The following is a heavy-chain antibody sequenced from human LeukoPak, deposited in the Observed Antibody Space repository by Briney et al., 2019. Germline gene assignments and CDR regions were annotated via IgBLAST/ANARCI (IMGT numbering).Heavy chain of an antibody. V-gene: IGHV1-2*02. CDR3: ARDFDYSGDDRFDY. D-gene: IGHD5-12*01. J-gene: IGHJ4*02. CDR1: GYTFTGYY. Sequence: GASVKVSCKASGYTFTGYYMHWVRQAPGQGLEWMGWINPNSGGTNYAQKFQGRVTMTGDTSISTAYMEVNRLRSDDTAVYYCARDFDYSGDDRFDYWGQGTLVTVSS. CDR2: INPNSGGT.